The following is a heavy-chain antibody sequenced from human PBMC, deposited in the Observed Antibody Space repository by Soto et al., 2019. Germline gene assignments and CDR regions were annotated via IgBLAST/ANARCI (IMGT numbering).Heavy chain of an antibody. Sequence: QVQLQESGPGLVKPSETLSLTCTVSGGSISSYYWSWIRQPPGKGLEWIGYIYYSGSTNYNPSLKSRVTISVDMSKNQCSLKRSSVTAADTAVYYCARVWGGAFDIWGQGTMVTVSS. CDR3: ARVWGGAFDI. J-gene: IGHJ3*02. D-gene: IGHD3-10*01. V-gene: IGHV4-59*01. CDR2: IYYSGST. CDR1: GGSISSYY.